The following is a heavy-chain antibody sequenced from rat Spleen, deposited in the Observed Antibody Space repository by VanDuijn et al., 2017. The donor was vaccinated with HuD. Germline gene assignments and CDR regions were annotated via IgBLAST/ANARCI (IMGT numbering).Heavy chain of an antibody. Sequence: EVQLVESDGGLVQPGRSLKLSCAASGFTFSNYGMAWVRQAPKKGLEWVAYISYDSGSTYYRDSVKGRFTISRDNAKSSLYLQMDSLRSEDTATYYCTKVRAYWFAYWGQGTLVTVSS. V-gene: IGHV5-20*01. CDR3: TKVRAYWFAY. CDR2: ISYDSGST. CDR1: GFTFSNYG. J-gene: IGHJ3*01. D-gene: IGHD1-11*01.